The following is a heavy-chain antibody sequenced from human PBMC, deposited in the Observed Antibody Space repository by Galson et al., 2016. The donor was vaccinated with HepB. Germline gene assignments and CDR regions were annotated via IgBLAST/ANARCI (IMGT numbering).Heavy chain of an antibody. CDR2: IHHTGST. CDR3: AAYLWAAHRPYFDF. D-gene: IGHD3-16*01. Sequence: SETLSLTCGVDGLTFTGYFWSWMRQVPGKGLEWLGEIHHTGSTNYNPSVEGRISITVDTSKRQFSLTLTSVTAADTALYYCAAYLWAAHRPYFDFWSQGSLVAVSS. V-gene: IGHV4-34*08. CDR1: GLTFTGYF. J-gene: IGHJ4*02.